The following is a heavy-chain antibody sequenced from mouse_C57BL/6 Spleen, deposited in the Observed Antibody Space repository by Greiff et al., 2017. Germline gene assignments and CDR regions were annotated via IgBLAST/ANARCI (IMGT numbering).Heavy chain of an antibody. Sequence: VQLVDSGPGLVQPSQSLSITCTVSGFSLTSYGVPLVRQSPGKGLAWLGVIWRGGNPDSNAAFMSRLSITKDNSKGQVFFKMNSLQADDTSIYYCAKKGARDYYAMDYGGQGNSVTVSS. D-gene: IGHD3-1*01. J-gene: IGHJ4*01. CDR1: GFSLTSYG. V-gene: IGHV2-5*01. CDR2: IWRGGNP. CDR3: AKKGARDYYAMDY.